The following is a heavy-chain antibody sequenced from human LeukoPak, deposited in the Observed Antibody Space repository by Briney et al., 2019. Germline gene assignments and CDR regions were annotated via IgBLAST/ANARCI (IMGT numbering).Heavy chain of an antibody. Sequence: SETLSLTCTVSGGSISSYYWSWIRQPPGKGLEWIGYIYYSGSTNYNPSLKSRVTISVDTSKNQFSLKLSSVTAADTAVYYGAREGGYCSSTSCPRSYYYGMDVWGKGTTVTVSS. D-gene: IGHD2-2*01. CDR1: GGSISSYY. V-gene: IGHV4-59*01. J-gene: IGHJ6*04. CDR3: AREGGYCSSTSCPRSYYYGMDV. CDR2: IYYSGST.